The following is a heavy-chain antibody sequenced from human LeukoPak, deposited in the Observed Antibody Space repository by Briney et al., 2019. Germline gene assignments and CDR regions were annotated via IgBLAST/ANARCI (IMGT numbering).Heavy chain of an antibody. CDR2: VSSGGST. V-gene: IGHV3-53*01. D-gene: IGHD3-16*01. CDR3: ATLSDF. Sequence: GGSLRLSCAASGFTLSSNYMTWVRQAPGKGLEWVSVVSSGGSTYYADSVKGRFTISRDNSMNTLFLQMNSLRAEDTAVYYCATLSDFWGQGTLVTVSS. J-gene: IGHJ1*01. CDR1: GFTLSSNY.